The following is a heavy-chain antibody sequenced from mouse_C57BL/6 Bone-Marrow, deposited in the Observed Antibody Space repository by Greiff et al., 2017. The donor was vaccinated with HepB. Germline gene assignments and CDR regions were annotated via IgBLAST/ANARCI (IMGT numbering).Heavy chain of an antibody. J-gene: IGHJ4*01. D-gene: IGHD1-1*01. V-gene: IGHV1-54*01. Sequence: QVQLQQSGAELVRPGTSVKVSCKASGYAFTNYLIEWVKQRPGQGLEWIGVINPGSGGTNYNEKFKGKATLTADKSSSTAYMQLSSLTSEDSAVYVCARPGSPFYYAMDYWGQGTSVTVSS. CDR2: INPGSGGT. CDR3: ARPGSPFYYAMDY. CDR1: GYAFTNYL.